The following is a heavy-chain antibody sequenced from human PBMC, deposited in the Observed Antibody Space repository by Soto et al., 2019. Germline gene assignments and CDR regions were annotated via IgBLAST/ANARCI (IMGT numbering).Heavy chain of an antibody. CDR3: ARDVSSSQGMDV. CDR2: VYYSGST. D-gene: IGHD2-2*01. Sequence: SETLSLTCTVTGDSVNSYYWSWMRQPPGKGLECMGYVYYSGSTNYNPSLKSRVTISVDTSKNQISLRLKSVTAADTAVYYCARDVSSSQGMDVWGQGTTVTVS. J-gene: IGHJ6*02. CDR1: GDSVNSYY. V-gene: IGHV4-59*02.